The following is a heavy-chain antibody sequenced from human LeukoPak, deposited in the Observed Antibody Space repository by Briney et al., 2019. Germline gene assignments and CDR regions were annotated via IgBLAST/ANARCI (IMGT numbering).Heavy chain of an antibody. CDR2: ITSSGSYI. Sequence: GGSLRLSCAASGFSFNTYNMNWVRQAPGKGLEWVSSITSSGSYIYYADSVKGRFTISRDNAKNSLYLQMNSLRAEDTAVYYCATVGSTGYFDYWGLGTLVTVSS. J-gene: IGHJ4*02. CDR3: ATVGSTGYFDY. D-gene: IGHD2-2*01. V-gene: IGHV3-21*01. CDR1: GFSFNTYN.